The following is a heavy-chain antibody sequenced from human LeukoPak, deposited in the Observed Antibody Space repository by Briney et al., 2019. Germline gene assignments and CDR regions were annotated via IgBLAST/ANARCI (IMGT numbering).Heavy chain of an antibody. Sequence: GGSLRLSCAASGFTFSNYAMNWVRQAPGKGLEWVSSISTSSSYMYYADSVKGRFTISRDNAKNSLYLQMNSLRVEDTAVYYCAKSPSSSSGWNFDYWGQGTLVTVSA. CDR1: GFTFSNYA. CDR3: AKSPSSSSGWNFDY. D-gene: IGHD6-19*01. CDR2: ISTSSSYM. V-gene: IGHV3-21*01. J-gene: IGHJ4*02.